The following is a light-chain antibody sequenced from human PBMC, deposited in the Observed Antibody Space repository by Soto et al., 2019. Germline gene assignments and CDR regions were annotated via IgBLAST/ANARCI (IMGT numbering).Light chain of an antibody. CDR2: DVY. V-gene: IGLV2-11*01. CDR3: CSYAGSYTFFV. Sequence: QSVLTQPRWVSVSPGQSVTISCTGTSSDIGGYGYVSLYQQNPGKAPRLMIYDVYNRPSGVPNRFSGSKSGNTASLTISGLQAEDEADYYCCSYAGSYTFFVFGTGTKVTVL. CDR1: SSDIGGYGY. J-gene: IGLJ1*01.